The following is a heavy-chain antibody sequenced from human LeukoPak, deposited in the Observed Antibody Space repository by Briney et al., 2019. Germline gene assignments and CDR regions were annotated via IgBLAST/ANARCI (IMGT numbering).Heavy chain of an antibody. CDR2: IYYRGIT. J-gene: IGHJ4*02. D-gene: IGHD6-13*01. Sequence: SETVSLTCTVSGGSIISTSHYWGWIRQPPGKGLEWIGTIYYRGITYYNSSLKSRVTVSLDTSKNQFSLKLSSATAADAAVYYCVRDRLAAAGTLTADSWGQGTLVTVSA. CDR3: VRDRLAAAGTLTADS. V-gene: IGHV4-39*07. CDR1: GGSIISTSHY.